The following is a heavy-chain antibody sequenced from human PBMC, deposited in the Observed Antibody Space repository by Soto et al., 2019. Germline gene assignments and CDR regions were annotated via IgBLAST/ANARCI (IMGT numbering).Heavy chain of an antibody. V-gene: IGHV3-23*01. CDR3: TKSQSALYYMDV. Sequence: EVQVLESGGGLVQPGGSLRLSCVASGLIFSNYVMAWVRQAPGKGLEWVSGFGGSGGTYYADSVKGRYTISRDNSKNTLYLQMNSLRVEDTAVYYCTKSQSALYYMDVWGKGTAVTVSS. CDR2: FGGSGGT. J-gene: IGHJ6*03. CDR1: GLIFSNYV.